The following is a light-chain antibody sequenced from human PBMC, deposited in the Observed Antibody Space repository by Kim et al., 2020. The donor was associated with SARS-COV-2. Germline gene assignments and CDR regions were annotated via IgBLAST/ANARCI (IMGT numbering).Light chain of an antibody. CDR2: DVT. J-gene: IGLJ2*01. CDR3: SSFTSTTTLV. Sequence: GHWITIYWTGTTIYVGSYNYVSWNQQHPGKAPTLMINDVTKRPSGVFSRFSGSKSGNTASLTISGLQAEDGADYYCSSFTSTTTLVFGGGTQLTVL. CDR1: TIYVGSYNY. V-gene: IGLV2-14*04.